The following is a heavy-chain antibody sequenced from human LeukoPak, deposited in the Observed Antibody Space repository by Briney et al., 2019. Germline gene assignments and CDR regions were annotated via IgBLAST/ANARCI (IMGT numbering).Heavy chain of an antibody. CDR3: ARDHDFLTEYSFDY. J-gene: IGHJ4*02. CDR1: GYTFTTYS. D-gene: IGHD3-9*01. V-gene: IGHV1-3*01. Sequence: ASVKVSCKASGYTFTTYSIFWVRQAPGQRLEWMGWINAGNGNTKYSQKLQGRVTITRDTSANTAYVELSSLRSEDTAVYYCARDHDFLTEYSFDYWGQGTLVTVSS. CDR2: INAGNGNT.